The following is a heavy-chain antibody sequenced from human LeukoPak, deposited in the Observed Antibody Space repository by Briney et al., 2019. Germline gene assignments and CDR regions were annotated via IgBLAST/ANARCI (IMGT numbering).Heavy chain of an antibody. CDR3: ARGKEMATIRYYYYMDV. D-gene: IGHD5-24*01. Sequence: GGSPRLSCAASGFTFDDYGMSWVRQAPGKGLEWVSGINWNGGSTGYADSVKGRFTISRDNAKNSLYLQMNSLRAEDTALYYCARGKEMATIRYYYYMDVWGKGTTVTVSS. CDR2: INWNGGST. CDR1: GFTFDDYG. J-gene: IGHJ6*03. V-gene: IGHV3-20*04.